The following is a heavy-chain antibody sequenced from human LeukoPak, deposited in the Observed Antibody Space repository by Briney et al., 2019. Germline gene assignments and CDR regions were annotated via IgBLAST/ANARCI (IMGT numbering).Heavy chain of an antibody. V-gene: IGHV3-30*18. CDR1: GLKFSSYG. CDR3: AKDGGDYGDYFLNY. D-gene: IGHD4-17*01. CDR2: TSYDGSNK. J-gene: IGHJ4*02. Sequence: GGSLRLSCAMSGLKFSSYGIHWVRQAPGKGLEWVAVTSYDGSNKYYADSVKGRFTISRDNSKNTLYLQMNSLRAEDTAVYYCAKDGGDYGDYFLNYWGQGTLVTVSS.